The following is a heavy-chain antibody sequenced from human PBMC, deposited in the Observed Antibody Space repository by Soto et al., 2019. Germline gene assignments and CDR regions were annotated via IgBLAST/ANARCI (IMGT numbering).Heavy chain of an antibody. CDR1: GFTFSSYS. CDR3: ARDLLRFLEWSNWFDP. D-gene: IGHD3-3*01. V-gene: IGHV3-21*01. Sequence: VQLVESGGGLVKPGGSLRLSCAASGFTFSSYSMNWVRQAPGKGLEWVSSISSSSSYIYYADSVKGRFTISRDNAKNSLYLQMNSLRAEDTAVYYCARDLLRFLEWSNWFDPWGQGTLVTVSS. J-gene: IGHJ5*02. CDR2: ISSSSSYI.